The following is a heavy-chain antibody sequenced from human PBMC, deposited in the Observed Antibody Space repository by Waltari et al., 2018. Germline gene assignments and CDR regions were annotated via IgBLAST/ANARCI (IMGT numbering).Heavy chain of an antibody. V-gene: IGHV1-69*05. CDR3: ARGGLYGQQLLESAFEI. J-gene: IGHJ3*02. CDR1: GGSFSTHA. CDR2: IIPMFGTA. Sequence: QVQLVQSGAELKKPGSSVKVSCKVSGGSFSTHAITWVRQAPGQGLEWMGGIIPMFGTANYAQKIQDRVTINTDESMTTAYMHLSSLTSDDTAVYYCARGGLYGQQLLESAFEIWGQRTKVTVSS. D-gene: IGHD6-13*01.